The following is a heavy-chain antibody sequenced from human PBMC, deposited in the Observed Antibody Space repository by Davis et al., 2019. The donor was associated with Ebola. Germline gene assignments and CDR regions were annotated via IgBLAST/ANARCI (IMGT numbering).Heavy chain of an antibody. CDR3: ARALTLKYYFDS. CDR2: ISYDGSNK. CDR1: GFTFSSYA. V-gene: IGHV3-30*04. D-gene: IGHD2/OR15-2a*01. Sequence: GESLKISCAVSGFTFSSYAMHWVRQAPGKGLEWVAVISYDGSNKYYADSVKGRFTVSRDNSKNTLSLQMNSLRPEDTAVYYCARALTLKYYFDSWGQGTLVIVSS. J-gene: IGHJ4*02.